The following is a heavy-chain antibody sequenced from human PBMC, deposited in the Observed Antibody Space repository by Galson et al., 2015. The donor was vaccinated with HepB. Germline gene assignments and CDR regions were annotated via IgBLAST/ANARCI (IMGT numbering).Heavy chain of an antibody. V-gene: IGHV3-21*01. CDR3: ARDLRYSSSWYADPSDAFDI. D-gene: IGHD6-13*01. J-gene: IGHJ3*02. CDR2: ISSSSSYI. CDR1: GFTFSSYS. Sequence: SLRLSCAASGFTFSSYSMNWVRQAPGKGLEWVSSISSSSSYIYYADSVKGRFTISRDNAKNSLYLQMNSLRAEDTAVYYCARDLRYSSSWYADPSDAFDIWGQGTMVTVSS.